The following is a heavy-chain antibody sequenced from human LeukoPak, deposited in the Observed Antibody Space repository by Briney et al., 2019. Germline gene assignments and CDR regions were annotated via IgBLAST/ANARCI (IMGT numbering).Heavy chain of an antibody. D-gene: IGHD6-6*01. CDR2: IYYSGST. CDR1: GGSISSYY. Sequence: SETLSLTCTVSGGSISSYYWSWIRQPPGKGLEWIGYIYYSGSTNYNPSLKSRVTISVDTSKNQFSLKLSSVTAADTAVYYCARVYSSSSAVGYYYYYMDVWGKGTTVTVSS. CDR3: ARVYSSSSAVGYYYYYMDV. J-gene: IGHJ6*03. V-gene: IGHV4-59*08.